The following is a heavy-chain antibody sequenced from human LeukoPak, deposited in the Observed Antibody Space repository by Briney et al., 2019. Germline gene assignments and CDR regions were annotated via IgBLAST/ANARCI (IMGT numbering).Heavy chain of an antibody. CDR2: ISSNGGST. CDR3: ARVYSSSWYDGMDV. CDR1: GFTFSSYA. D-gene: IGHD6-13*01. V-gene: IGHV3-64*01. J-gene: IGHJ6*02. Sequence: PGGSLRLSCAASGFTFSSYAMHWVRQAPGKGLEYVSAISSNGGSTYYANSVKGRFTISRDNSKNTLYLQMDSLRAEDMAVYYCARVYSSSWYDGMDVWGQGTTVTVSS.